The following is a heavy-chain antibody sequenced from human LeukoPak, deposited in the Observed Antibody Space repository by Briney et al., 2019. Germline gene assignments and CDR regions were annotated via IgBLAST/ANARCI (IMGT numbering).Heavy chain of an antibody. CDR1: GGSISSYY. V-gene: IGHV4-59*01. D-gene: IGHD5-12*01. Sequence: PSETLSLTCTVSGGSISSYYWSWIRQPPGKGLEWIGHIYYSGSTNYNPSLKSRVTISVDTSKNQFSLKLSSVTAADTAVYYCARGVQSGPPDYWGQGTLVTVSS. J-gene: IGHJ4*02. CDR2: IYYSGST. CDR3: ARGVQSGPPDY.